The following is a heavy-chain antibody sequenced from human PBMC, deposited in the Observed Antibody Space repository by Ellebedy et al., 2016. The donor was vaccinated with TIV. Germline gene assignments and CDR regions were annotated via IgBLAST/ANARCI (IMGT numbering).Heavy chain of an antibody. CDR3: ARDWVVRGVPVYSPGNGIYGMDV. CDR2: IYYSGST. Sequence: SETLSLXXTVSGGSVSSGSYYWSWIRQPPGKGLEWFGYIYYSGSTNYNPSLKSRVTISVDTSKNQFSLKLSSVTAADTAVYYCARDWVVRGVPVYSPGNGIYGMDVWGQGTTVTVSS. CDR1: GGSVSSGSYY. D-gene: IGHD3-10*01. J-gene: IGHJ6*02. V-gene: IGHV4-61*01.